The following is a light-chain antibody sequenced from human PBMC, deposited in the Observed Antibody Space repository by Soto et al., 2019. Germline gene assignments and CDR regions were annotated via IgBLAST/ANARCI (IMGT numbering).Light chain of an antibody. CDR3: CSYGGSVI. CDR2: DVS. J-gene: IGLJ2*01. CDR1: SRDFGADNH. Sequence: QSVLTHPRSVSGSPGQSVTSSCSGPSRDFGADNHVAWYQQYPDKAPEVMIYDVSQRPSGVPARFSGSKSGNTASLTISGLQAEDEADYYCCSYGGSVIFGGGTKLTVL. V-gene: IGLV2-11*01.